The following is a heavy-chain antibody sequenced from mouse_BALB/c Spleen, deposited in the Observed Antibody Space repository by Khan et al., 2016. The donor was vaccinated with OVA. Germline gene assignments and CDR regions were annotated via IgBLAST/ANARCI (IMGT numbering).Heavy chain of an antibody. CDR1: GFTFSNYA. V-gene: IGHV5-6-5*01. J-gene: IGHJ3*01. Sequence: EVELVESGGGLVKPGGSLKLSCAASGFTFSNYAMSWVRQTPEKRLEWVASISSGGSTYYPDSVKGRVTIFRDNDRNILYLQMSSLRSEDTAMYYCARDYWFTYWGQGTLVTVSA. CDR2: ISSGGST. CDR3: ARDYWFTY.